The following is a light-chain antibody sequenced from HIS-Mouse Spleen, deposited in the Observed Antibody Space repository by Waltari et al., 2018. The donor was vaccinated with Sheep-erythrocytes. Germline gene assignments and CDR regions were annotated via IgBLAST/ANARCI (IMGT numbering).Light chain of an antibody. Sequence: AIQLTQSPSSLSASVGDRVTITCRASQGISSALAWYQQKPGKAPTLLIYDASSLESGVPSRCSGSGSGTDFTLTISSLQPEDFATYYCQQFNNYPRTFGQGTKVEIK. CDR1: QGISSA. CDR2: DAS. CDR3: QQFNNYPRT. J-gene: IGKJ1*01. V-gene: IGKV1D-13*01.